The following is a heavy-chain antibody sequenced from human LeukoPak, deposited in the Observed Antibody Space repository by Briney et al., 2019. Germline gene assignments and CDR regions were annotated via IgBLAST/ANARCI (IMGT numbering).Heavy chain of an antibody. V-gene: IGHV4-31*03. Sequence: PSETLSLTCTVSGGSISSGGYYWRWIRQHPGKGLEWIGYIYYSGSTYYNPSLKSRVTISVDTSKNQFSLKLSSVTAADTAVYYCARCTRYSSHTHWGQGTLVTVSS. CDR3: ARCTRYSSHTH. CDR2: IYYSGST. D-gene: IGHD6-13*01. CDR1: GGSISSGGYY. J-gene: IGHJ4*02.